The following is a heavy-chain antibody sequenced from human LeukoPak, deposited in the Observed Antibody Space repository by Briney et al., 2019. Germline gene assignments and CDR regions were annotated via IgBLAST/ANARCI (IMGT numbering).Heavy chain of an antibody. Sequence: PGGSLRLSCAASGFTFSSYWMHWVRHAPGKGLVWVSRLNTDGSRTSYADSVKGRFTISRDNAKNMLYLQMNSLRAEDTAVYYCAKGQLVRNNWFDPWGQGTLVTVSS. CDR2: LNTDGSRT. D-gene: IGHD6-6*01. J-gene: IGHJ5*02. CDR1: GFTFSSYW. V-gene: IGHV3-74*01. CDR3: AKGQLVRNNWFDP.